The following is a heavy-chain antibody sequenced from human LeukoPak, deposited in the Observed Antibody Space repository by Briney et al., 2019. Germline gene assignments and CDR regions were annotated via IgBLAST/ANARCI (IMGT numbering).Heavy chain of an antibody. CDR1: GFTFDDYA. J-gene: IGHJ4*02. Sequence: GRSLRLSCAASGFTFDDYAMHWVRQVPGKGLEWASGISWNSGNIDYADSMKGRFTISRDKAKDSLYLQMNSLRAEDTALYYCAKGTDSSSWYPFDHWGQGTLVTVSS. D-gene: IGHD6-13*01. V-gene: IGHV3-9*01. CDR2: ISWNSGNI. CDR3: AKGTDSSSWYPFDH.